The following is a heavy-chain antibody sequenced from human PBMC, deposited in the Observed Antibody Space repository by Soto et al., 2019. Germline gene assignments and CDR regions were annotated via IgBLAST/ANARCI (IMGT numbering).Heavy chain of an antibody. CDR1: GVTVCSYD. V-gene: IGHV3-30*18. CDR3: ANIGRSDRAFDI. Sequence: PGGSLRLSCAASGVTVCSYDIHGVRQAPGKGLEWVALISYDGNNKYYADSVKGRLTISRDNSKNTLYLQMNSLRAEDTAVYYCANIGRSDRAFDIWGQGTIITVSS. CDR2: ISYDGNNK. D-gene: IGHD1-26*01. J-gene: IGHJ3*02.